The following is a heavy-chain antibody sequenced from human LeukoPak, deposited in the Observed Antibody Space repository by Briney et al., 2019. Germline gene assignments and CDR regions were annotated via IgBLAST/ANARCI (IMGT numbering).Heavy chain of an antibody. CDR3: ARGKYDFWSGYASNYYMDV. CDR1: GGSTSSYY. D-gene: IGHD3-3*01. J-gene: IGHJ6*03. Sequence: SETLSLTCTVSGGSTSSYYWSWIRQPPGKGLEWIGYIYYSGSTNYNPSLKSRVTMSVDTSKNQFSLRLSSVTAADTAVYYCARGKYDFWSGYASNYYMDVWGKGTTVTVSS. V-gene: IGHV4-59*01. CDR2: IYYSGST.